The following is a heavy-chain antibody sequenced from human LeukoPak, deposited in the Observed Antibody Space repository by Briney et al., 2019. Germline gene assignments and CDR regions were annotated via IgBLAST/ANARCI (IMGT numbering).Heavy chain of an antibody. CDR1: GGSISSSNYY. V-gene: IGHV4-61*01. Sequence: SETLSLTCTVSGGSISSSNYYWAWIRQPPGKGLEWLGYIYYSGSTNYNPSLKSRVTISVDTSKNQFSLKLSSVTAADTAVYYCARDRDYMDVWGKGTTVTISS. CDR3: ARDRDYMDV. J-gene: IGHJ6*03. CDR2: IYYSGST.